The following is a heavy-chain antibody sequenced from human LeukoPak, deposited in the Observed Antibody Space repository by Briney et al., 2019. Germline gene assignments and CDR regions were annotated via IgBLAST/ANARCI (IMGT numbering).Heavy chain of an antibody. V-gene: IGHV4-59*12. Sequence: SETLSLTCTVSGGSISSNYWSWIRQPAGKGLEWIGSVYYRGTTNYNPSLKRRVTISVDTSKKHFSLKLTSVTAADTAVYYCARDQTYSGSGIYTYFDYWGQGILVTVSS. CDR2: VYYRGTT. CDR3: ARDQTYSGSGIYTYFDY. J-gene: IGHJ4*02. D-gene: IGHD3-10*01. CDR1: GGSISSNY.